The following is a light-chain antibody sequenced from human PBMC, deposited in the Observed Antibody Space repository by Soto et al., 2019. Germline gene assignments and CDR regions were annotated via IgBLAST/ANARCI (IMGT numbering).Light chain of an antibody. Sequence: EIVMTQSPATLSVSPGERATLSCRASQSVSRSLAWYQQKPGQAPRLLIYGASIRAAGVPDRFSGSGSGTEFTLTISSLQSEDFAVYYCQQYGNWPPITFGGGTKVEI. CDR1: QSVSRS. CDR2: GAS. CDR3: QQYGNWPPIT. J-gene: IGKJ4*01. V-gene: IGKV3-15*01.